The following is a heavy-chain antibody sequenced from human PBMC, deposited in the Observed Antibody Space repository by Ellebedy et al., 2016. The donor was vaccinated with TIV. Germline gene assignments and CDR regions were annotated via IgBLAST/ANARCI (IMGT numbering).Heavy chain of an antibody. V-gene: IGHV3-21*01. CDR2: ISNSGTYI. Sequence: PGGSLRLSCAASGFTFSGFTMNWVRQAPGKGLEWVSSISNSGTYIHIADSVKGRFTISRDNAKNSLYLQMNSLRVEDTAIYYCVRPAAAYSSSWYDFDCWGQGTLVTVSS. J-gene: IGHJ4*02. CDR1: GFTFSGFT. D-gene: IGHD6-13*01. CDR3: VRPAAAYSSSWYDFDC.